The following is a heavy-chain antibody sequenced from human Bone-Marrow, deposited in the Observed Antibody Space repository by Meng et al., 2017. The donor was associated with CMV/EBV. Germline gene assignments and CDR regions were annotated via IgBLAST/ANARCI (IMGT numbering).Heavy chain of an antibody. J-gene: IGHJ6*02. CDR1: GFTFSSYW. CDR3: ARVAGSGWAELLGVRYYGMDV. V-gene: IGHV3-7*01. CDR2: IKQDGSEK. D-gene: IGHD6-19*01. Sequence: GGSLRLSCAASGFTFSSYWMSWVRQAPGKGLEWVANIKQDGSEKYYVDSVKGRFTISRDNAKNSLYLQMNSLRAEDTAVYYCARVAGSGWAELLGVRYYGMDVWGQGTTVTVSS.